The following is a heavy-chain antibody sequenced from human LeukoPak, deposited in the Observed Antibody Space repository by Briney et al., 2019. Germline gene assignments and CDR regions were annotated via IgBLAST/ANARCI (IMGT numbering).Heavy chain of an antibody. CDR2: ISSSSSYT. D-gene: IGHD3-10*01. J-gene: IGHJ5*02. Sequence: PGGSLRLSCAASGFTFSDYYMSWIRQAPGKGLEWVSYISSSSSYTNYADSVKGRFTISRDNAKNSLYLQMNSLRAEDTAVYYCARQINTMVRGRPANWFDPWGQGTLVTVSS. CDR1: GFTFSDYY. V-gene: IGHV3-11*06. CDR3: ARQINTMVRGRPANWFDP.